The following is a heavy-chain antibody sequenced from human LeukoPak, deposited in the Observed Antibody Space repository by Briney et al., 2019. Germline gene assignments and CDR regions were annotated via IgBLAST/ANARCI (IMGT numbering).Heavy chain of an antibody. CDR3: ARDAPEQWQDTFDI. V-gene: IGHV4-39*07. CDR2: IYYSGNT. J-gene: IGHJ3*02. CDR1: GGSTSSHSFY. D-gene: IGHD6-19*01. Sequence: SETLSLTCTVSGGSTSSHSFYWGWIRQPPGKGLEWLGSIYYSGNTYYNPSLKSRVTISVDTSKNQFSLKLNSVTAADTAVYYCARDAPEQWQDTFDIWGQGTMVTVSS.